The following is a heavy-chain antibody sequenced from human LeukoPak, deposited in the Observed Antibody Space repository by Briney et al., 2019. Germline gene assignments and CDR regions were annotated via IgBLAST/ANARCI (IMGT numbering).Heavy chain of an antibody. CDR2: IWYDGSNK. J-gene: IGHJ4*02. CDR1: GVTFSSYG. D-gene: IGHD5-18*01. Sequence: PGGSLRLSCAASGVTFSSYGMHWVRQAPGKGLEWVAVIWYDGSNKYYADSVKGRFTISRDNSKNTLYLQMNSLRAEDTAVYYCARGYSYGIFDYWGQGTLVTVSS. CDR3: ARGYSYGIFDY. V-gene: IGHV3-33*01.